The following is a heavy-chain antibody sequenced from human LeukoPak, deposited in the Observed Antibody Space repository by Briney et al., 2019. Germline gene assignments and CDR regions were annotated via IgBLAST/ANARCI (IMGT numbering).Heavy chain of an antibody. D-gene: IGHD3-10*01. Sequence: SETLSLTCTVSGGSISSSSYYWGWMCQPPGKGLEWIGSIYYSGSTYYNPSLKSRVTISVDTSKNQFSLKLSSVTAADTAVYYCARLGLPGELLDYWGQGTLVTVSS. V-gene: IGHV4-39*01. CDR1: GGSISSSSYY. CDR3: ARLGLPGELLDY. CDR2: IYYSGST. J-gene: IGHJ4*02.